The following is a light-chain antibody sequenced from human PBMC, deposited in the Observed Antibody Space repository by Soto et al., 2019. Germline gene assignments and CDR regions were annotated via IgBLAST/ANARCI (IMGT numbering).Light chain of an antibody. CDR3: SSYTSSSTLVV. J-gene: IGLJ2*01. CDR2: DVS. Sequence: QSALTQPASVSGSPGQSITISCTGTSSDVGGYNYVSWYQQHPGKAPKLMIYDVSNRPSGVSNRFSGYKSGNTASLTISGLQAEDDADYYCSSYTSSSTLVVFGGGTKVTVL. V-gene: IGLV2-14*01. CDR1: SSDVGGYNY.